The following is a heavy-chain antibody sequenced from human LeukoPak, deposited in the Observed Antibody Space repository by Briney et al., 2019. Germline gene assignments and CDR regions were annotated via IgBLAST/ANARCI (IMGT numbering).Heavy chain of an antibody. CDR2: IKEDGTET. CDR3: AKEGRSLQTY. J-gene: IGHJ4*02. D-gene: IGHD5-24*01. Sequence: GGSLKLSCAASGFMFSSNWMSWVRLAPGKGLEWVANIKEDGTETYYVDSVKGRFTISRDNAKNSLYLQMNSLRVEDTAVYYCAKEGRSLQTYWGQGTLVTVSS. CDR1: GFMFSSNW. V-gene: IGHV3-7*03.